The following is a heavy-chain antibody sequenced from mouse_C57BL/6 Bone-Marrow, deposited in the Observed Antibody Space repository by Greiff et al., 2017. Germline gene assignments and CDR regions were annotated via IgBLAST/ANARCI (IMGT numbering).Heavy chain of an antibody. CDR2: IYPENGGT. Sequence: EVHVKQSGAELVKPGASVKFSCTASGFHIKDDYIHWVKQRPEQGLEWLGWIYPENGGTEYAAKFPGKATTTADTSTNTAYLQLSSLTADDAAVYYCTCNYYWYFDVWGTGTTVTVSS. D-gene: IGHD2-1*01. CDR1: GFHIKDDY. V-gene: IGHV14-4*01. J-gene: IGHJ1*03. CDR3: TCNYYWYFDV.